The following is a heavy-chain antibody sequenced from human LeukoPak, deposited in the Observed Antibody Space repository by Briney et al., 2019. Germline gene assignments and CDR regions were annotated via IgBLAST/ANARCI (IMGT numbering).Heavy chain of an antibody. Sequence: GGSLRLSCAASGFTFDDYAMNWVRQVPGKGLEWVSLITWDGGSTYYADSVKGRFTISRDNSKNSLYLQINGLRAEDTALYYCVKGGRRGADQNFDYWGQGTLVTVSS. CDR1: GFTFDDYA. J-gene: IGHJ4*02. CDR2: ITWDGGST. D-gene: IGHD3-10*01. V-gene: IGHV3-43D*03. CDR3: VKGGRRGADQNFDY.